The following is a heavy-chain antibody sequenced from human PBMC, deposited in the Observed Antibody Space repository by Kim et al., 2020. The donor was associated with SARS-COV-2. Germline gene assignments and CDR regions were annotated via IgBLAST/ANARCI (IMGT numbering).Heavy chain of an antibody. J-gene: IGHJ5*02. D-gene: IGHD6-6*01. CDR3: ARHEYSSNNWFDP. V-gene: IGHV4-39*01. CDR2: IYYSGST. CDR1: GGSISSSSYY. Sequence: SETLSLTCTVSGGSISSSSYYWGWIRQPPGKGLEWIGTIYYSGSTYYNPSLKSRVTISVDTSKNQFSLKLSSVTAADTALYYCARHEYSSNNWFDPWGQGSLVTVSS.